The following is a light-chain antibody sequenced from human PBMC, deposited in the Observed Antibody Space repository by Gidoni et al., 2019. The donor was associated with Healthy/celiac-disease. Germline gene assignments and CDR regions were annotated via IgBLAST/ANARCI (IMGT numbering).Light chain of an antibody. CDR3: QQYYSTPPA. CDR1: QSLFYSSNSKNY. Sequence: IVMTQSTDSLAVSLGERATINCKSSQSLFYSSNSKNYLAWYQQRPGQPPKLSVYWASTRESGVPDRFSGSGSGTDFTLTISSLQAEDVAVYYCQQYYSTPPAFGQGTKVEVK. J-gene: IGKJ1*01. V-gene: IGKV4-1*01. CDR2: WAS.